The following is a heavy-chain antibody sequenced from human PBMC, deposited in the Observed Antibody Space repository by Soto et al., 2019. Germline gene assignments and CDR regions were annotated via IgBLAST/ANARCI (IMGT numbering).Heavy chain of an antibody. CDR1: GFTFDDYA. CDR2: ISWNSGSI. V-gene: IGHV3-9*01. CDR3: AKVGYCSSTSCYGVENWYFDL. J-gene: IGHJ2*01. Sequence: EVQLVESGGGLVQPGRSLRLSCAASGFTFDDYAMHWVRQAPGKGLEWVSGISWNSGSIGYADSVKGRFTISRDNAKNSLYMQMNSLRAEDTALYYCAKVGYCSSTSCYGVENWYFDLWGRGTLVTVSS. D-gene: IGHD2-2*01.